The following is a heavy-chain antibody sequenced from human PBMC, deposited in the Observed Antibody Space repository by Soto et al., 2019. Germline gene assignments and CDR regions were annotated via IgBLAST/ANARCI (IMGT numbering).Heavy chain of an antibody. CDR1: GGSIRSSSYH. V-gene: IGHV4-39*01. Sequence: QLQLQESGPGLVKPSETLSLTCTVSGGSIRSSSYHWGWIRQPPGKGLECIGNTFYSGSTYYNPSLQSRVTISVDTSKNQFSLKLSSVTAADTALYYCATAMGGDDGGYFHHCGQGTLVTVSS. CDR3: ATAMGGDDGGYFHH. J-gene: IGHJ1*01. CDR2: TFYSGST. D-gene: IGHD4-17*01.